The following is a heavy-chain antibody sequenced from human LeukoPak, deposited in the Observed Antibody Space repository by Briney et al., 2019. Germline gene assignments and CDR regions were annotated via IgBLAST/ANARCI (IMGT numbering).Heavy chain of an antibody. CDR3: ARMVVVAATGYFDY. CDR2: IYTRGST. Sequence: PSETLSLTCTVSGGSISSYYWSWIRQPAGKGLEWIGRIYTRGSTNYNPSLKSRVTMSVDTSKNQFSLKLSSVTAADTAVYYCARMVVVAATGYFDYWGQGTLVTVSS. V-gene: IGHV4-4*07. CDR1: GGSISSYY. J-gene: IGHJ4*02. D-gene: IGHD2-15*01.